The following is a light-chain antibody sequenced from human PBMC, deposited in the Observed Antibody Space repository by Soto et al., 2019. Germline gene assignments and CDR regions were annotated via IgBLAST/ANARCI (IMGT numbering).Light chain of an antibody. J-gene: IGKJ4*01. CDR2: KAS. CDR3: QQYHRYPLT. CDR1: QSISSW. Sequence: DIQMTQSPSTLSASVGDRVTITCRASQSISSWLAWYQQKPGKAPKLLLYKASSLESGVPSRFSGSGSGTELTLTISSLQPDDFATYYCQQYHRYPLTFGGGTKVESK. V-gene: IGKV1-5*03.